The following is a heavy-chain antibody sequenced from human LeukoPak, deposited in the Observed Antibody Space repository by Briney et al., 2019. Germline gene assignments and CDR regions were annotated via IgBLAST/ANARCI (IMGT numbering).Heavy chain of an antibody. D-gene: IGHD1-20*01. CDR1: GGSISSYY. J-gene: IGHJ4*02. CDR3: ARGNWNDGILDY. V-gene: IGHV4-59*01. CDR2: IYYSGST. Sequence: PSETLSLTCTVSGGSISSYYWSWIRQPPGKGLEWIGYIYYSGSTNYNPSLKSRVTISVDTSKNQFSLKLSSVTAADTAAYYCARGNWNDGILDYWGQGTLVTVSS.